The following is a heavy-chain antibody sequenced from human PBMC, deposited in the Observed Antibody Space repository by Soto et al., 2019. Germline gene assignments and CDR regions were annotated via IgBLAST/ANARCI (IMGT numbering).Heavy chain of an antibody. Sequence: QVQLVESGGGVVQPGRSLRLSCETSGFTFSHYGMHWVRQAPGKGLEWVALIAYDGSNNYYADSVKGRFAISRDNSKNTLYMQMNRLRAEGTAVYYCAKDLATVSTDYYYYAMDVWGLGTTVTVSS. CDR1: GFTFSHYG. CDR3: AKDLATVSTDYYYYAMDV. V-gene: IGHV3-30*18. J-gene: IGHJ6*02. D-gene: IGHD4-4*01. CDR2: IAYDGSNN.